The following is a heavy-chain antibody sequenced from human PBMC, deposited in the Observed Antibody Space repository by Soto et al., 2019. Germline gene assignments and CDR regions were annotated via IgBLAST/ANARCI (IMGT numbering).Heavy chain of an antibody. D-gene: IGHD2-21*02. J-gene: IGHJ3*01. CDR1: GFTFSSYA. CDR2: ISSNGGST. Sequence: EVQLVESGGGLVQPGGSLRLSCAASGFTFSSYAMHWVRQAPGKGLEYVSAISSNGGSTYYANSVKGRFTISSDNSKNTLYLQMGSLRADDMAVYYCATHYGGNSYAFDVWGQGTMVTVSS. V-gene: IGHV3-64*01. CDR3: ATHYGGNSYAFDV.